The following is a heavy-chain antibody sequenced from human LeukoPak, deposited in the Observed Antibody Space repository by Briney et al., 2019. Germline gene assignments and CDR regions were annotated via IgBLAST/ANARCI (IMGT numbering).Heavy chain of an antibody. CDR1: GFTFDDYG. D-gene: IGHD5-12*01. J-gene: IGHJ4*02. CDR3: AKDRLVGGYALYFDY. Sequence: GGSLRLSCAASGFTFDDYGMSWVRQAPGKGLEWVSGINWNGGSTGYADSVKGRFTISRDNAKNSLYLQMNSLRAEDTALYYCAKDRLVGGYALYFDYWGQGTLVTVSS. V-gene: IGHV3-20*04. CDR2: INWNGGST.